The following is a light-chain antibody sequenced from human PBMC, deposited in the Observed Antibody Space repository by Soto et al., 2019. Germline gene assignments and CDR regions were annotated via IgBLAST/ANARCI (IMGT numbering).Light chain of an antibody. J-gene: IGKJ1*01. CDR2: GAP. V-gene: IGKV3-20*01. CDR3: QQYGSSGT. CDR1: QSVSSNF. Sequence: EIVMTQSPATLSVSPGGRATLSCRASQSVSSNFLAWFQQKPGQAPRLLIYGAPNRATGIPDRFRGSGSGTDFTLTISRLEPEDFAVYYCQQYGSSGTFGQGTKVDIK.